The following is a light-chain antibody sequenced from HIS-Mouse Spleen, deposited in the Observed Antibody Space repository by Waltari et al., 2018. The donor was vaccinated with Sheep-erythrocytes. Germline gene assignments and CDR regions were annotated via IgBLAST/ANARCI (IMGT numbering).Light chain of an antibody. J-gene: IGLJ3*02. Sequence: QSALTQPASVSGSPGQSITISCTGTTSYVVGYNYVAWYQQHPGKAPKLMIYDVSNRPYVVSNRFSGSKSGNTASLTISGLQAEDEADYYGSSYTSSSTWVFGGGTKLTVL. CDR3: SSYTSSSTWV. V-gene: IGLV2-14*03. CDR1: TSYVVGYNY. CDR2: DVS.